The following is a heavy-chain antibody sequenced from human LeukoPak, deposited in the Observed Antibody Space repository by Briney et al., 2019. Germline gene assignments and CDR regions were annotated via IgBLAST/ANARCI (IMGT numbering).Heavy chain of an antibody. V-gene: IGHV3-23*01. CDR2: ISGSGDVT. CDR1: GFTFSRYG. Sequence: GGSLTLSCVVSGFTFSRYGMTWVRQAPGKGLEWVSHISGSGDVTYHIDSVKGRFTISRDNSKSTLYLQMNSLRAEDTAVYYCAREMDYYDSSGYYDYWGQGTLVTVSS. D-gene: IGHD3-22*01. J-gene: IGHJ4*02. CDR3: AREMDYYDSSGYYDY.